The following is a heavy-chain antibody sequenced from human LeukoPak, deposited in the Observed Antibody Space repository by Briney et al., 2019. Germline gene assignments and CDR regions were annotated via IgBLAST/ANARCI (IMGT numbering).Heavy chain of an antibody. V-gene: IGHV3-23*01. CDR1: GFTFSSYA. CDR2: ISGSGGST. CDR3: ANPRNDYGDPHDAFDI. J-gene: IGHJ3*02. D-gene: IGHD4-17*01. Sequence: GGSLRLSCAASGFTFSSYAMSWVRQAPGKGLEWVSAISGSGGSTYYADSVKGRFTISRDNSKNTLYLQMNSLRAEDTAVYYCANPRNDYGDPHDAFDIWGQGTMVTVSS.